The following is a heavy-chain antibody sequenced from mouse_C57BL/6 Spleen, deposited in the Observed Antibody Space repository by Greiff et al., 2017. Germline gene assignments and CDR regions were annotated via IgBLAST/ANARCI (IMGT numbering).Heavy chain of an antibody. CDR2: IRNKANVYTT. CDR1: GFTFTDYY. D-gene: IGHD1-1*01. Sequence: EVHVVESGGGLVQPGGSLSLSCAASGFTFTDYYMSWVRQPPGKELEWLGFIRNKANVYTTEYSVSVKGRFTISRDNSQSIINLQMNALRAEDSATYYCARYRDYYAYALDYWGQGTSVTVST. CDR3: ARYRDYYAYALDY. J-gene: IGHJ4*01. V-gene: IGHV7-3*01.